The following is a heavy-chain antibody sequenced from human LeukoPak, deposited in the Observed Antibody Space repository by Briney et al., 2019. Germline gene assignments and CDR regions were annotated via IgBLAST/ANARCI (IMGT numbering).Heavy chain of an antibody. J-gene: IGHJ4*02. CDR2: IYYSGST. D-gene: IGHD3-22*01. CDR1: GGSISSSSYY. V-gene: IGHV4-39*01. Sequence: SETLSLTCTVSGGSISSSSYYWGWIRQPPGKGLEWIGSIYYSGSTNYNPSHKSRVTISIDTSKNQFSLKLSSVTAADTAVYYCARQIDDYYDTSGYWKWGQGTLVTVSS. CDR3: ARQIDDYYDTSGYWK.